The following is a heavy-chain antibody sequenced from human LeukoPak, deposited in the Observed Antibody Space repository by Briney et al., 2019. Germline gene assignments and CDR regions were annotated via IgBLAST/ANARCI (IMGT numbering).Heavy chain of an antibody. V-gene: IGHV3-23*01. CDR2: FSGSGKTT. Sequence: GGSLRLSCAASGLTFSSYAMSWVRQAPGKGLEWVSTFSGSGKTTYYADSVKGRFTISRGNSKNTLYLQMNSLSAEDTAVYYCAKSRSSSSSHFDYWGQGTLVTVSS. D-gene: IGHD2-2*01. J-gene: IGHJ4*02. CDR3: AKSRSSSSSHFDY. CDR1: GLTFSSYA.